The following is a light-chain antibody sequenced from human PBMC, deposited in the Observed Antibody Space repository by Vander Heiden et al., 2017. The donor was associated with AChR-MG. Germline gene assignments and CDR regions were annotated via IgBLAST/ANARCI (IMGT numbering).Light chain of an antibody. J-gene: IGKJ2*01. CDR3: QQYNNWPRT. Sequence: ETVMTQSPATLSVSPGERVSLSCRASRSVSSNLAWYQQKPGQAPRLLISGASTRATGSPARFSGSGSGTDFTLTISSLQSEDCAVYYCQQYNNWPRTFGQGTKLEIK. V-gene: IGKV3-15*01. CDR2: GAS. CDR1: RSVSSN.